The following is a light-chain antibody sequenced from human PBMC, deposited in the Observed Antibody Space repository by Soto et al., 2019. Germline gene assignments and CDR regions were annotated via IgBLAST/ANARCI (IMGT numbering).Light chain of an antibody. V-gene: IGKV3-15*01. Sequence: EIVMTQSPATLSVSPGERAILSCRASQSVSSNLAWYQQKPGQAPRLLIYGASTRATGIPARFSGSGSWTEFTLTISSLQSEDFAVYYCQQYNNWPPYTFGQGTELEIK. CDR3: QQYNNWPPYT. J-gene: IGKJ2*01. CDR2: GAS. CDR1: QSVSSN.